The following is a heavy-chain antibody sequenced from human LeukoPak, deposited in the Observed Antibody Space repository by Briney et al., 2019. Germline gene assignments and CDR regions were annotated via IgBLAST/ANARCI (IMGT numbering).Heavy chain of an antibody. V-gene: IGHV3-21*01. CDR2: ISSSSSYI. CDR1: GFTFSSYS. CDR3: ARGRIAAAGDFDY. Sequence: GGSLRLSCAASGFTFSSYSMNWGRQAPGEGLEWVSSISSSSSYIYYADSVKGRFTISRDNAKNSLYLQMNSLRAEDTAVYYCARGRIAAAGDFDYWGQGTLVTVSS. D-gene: IGHD6-13*01. J-gene: IGHJ4*02.